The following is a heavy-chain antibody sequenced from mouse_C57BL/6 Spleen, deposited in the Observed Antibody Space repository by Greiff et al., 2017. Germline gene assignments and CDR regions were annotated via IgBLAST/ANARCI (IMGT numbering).Heavy chain of an antibody. J-gene: IGHJ2*01. V-gene: IGHV5-6*01. Sequence: EVQLVESGGDLVKPGGSLKLSCAASGFTFSSYGMSWVRQTPDKRLEWVATISSGGSYTYYPDSVKGRFTISRDNAKNTLYLQMSSLKSEDTAMYYCARRGATVVAPDYFDYWGQGTTLTVSS. CDR1: GFTFSSYG. CDR3: ARRGATVVAPDYFDY. D-gene: IGHD1-1*01. CDR2: ISSGGSYT.